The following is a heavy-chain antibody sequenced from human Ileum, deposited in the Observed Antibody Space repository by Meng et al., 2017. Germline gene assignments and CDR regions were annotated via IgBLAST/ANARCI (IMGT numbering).Heavy chain of an antibody. V-gene: IGHV3-74*01. CDR3: AKDLRWNALDI. CDR2: INTDGSGT. D-gene: IGHD4-23*01. Sequence: GESLKISCAASGFPFSSNWMNWVRQTPGKGLVWVSRINTDGSGTNYADSVKGRFTISRDNAKNTLYLEMTSLRGDDTAVYYCAKDLRWNALDIWGQGTMVTVSS. J-gene: IGHJ3*02. CDR1: GFPFSSNW.